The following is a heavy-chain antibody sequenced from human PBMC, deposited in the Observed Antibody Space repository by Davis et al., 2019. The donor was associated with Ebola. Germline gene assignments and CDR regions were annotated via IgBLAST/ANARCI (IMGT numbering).Heavy chain of an antibody. J-gene: IGHJ4*02. CDR1: GFTFSNYW. CDR3: ACYVLG. V-gene: IGHV3-74*01. Sequence: HTGESLKISCAASGFTFSNYWMHWVRQAPGKGLVWVSRINRDESGTTYADSVKGRFTISRDNAKNTLYLQMNSLRVEDTAVYYCACYVLGWGQGTLVTVSS. D-gene: IGHD2-8*01. CDR2: INRDESGT.